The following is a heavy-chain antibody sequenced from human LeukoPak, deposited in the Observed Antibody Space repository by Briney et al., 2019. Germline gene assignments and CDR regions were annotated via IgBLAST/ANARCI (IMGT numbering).Heavy chain of an antibody. CDR2: ISYDGSNK. J-gene: IGHJ4*02. CDR3: AKAFGWELTDSVDY. CDR1: GFTFSSYG. D-gene: IGHD1-26*01. Sequence: GGSLRLPCAASGFTFSSYGMHWVRQAPGMGLEWVAVISYDGSNKYYADSVKGRFTISRDNSKNTLYLQMNSLRAEDTAVYYCAKAFGWELTDSVDYWGRGTLVTVSS. V-gene: IGHV3-30*18.